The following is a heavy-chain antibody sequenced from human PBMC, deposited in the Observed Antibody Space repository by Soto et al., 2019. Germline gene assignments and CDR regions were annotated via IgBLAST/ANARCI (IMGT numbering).Heavy chain of an antibody. CDR1: GFTLGSYA. CDR2: ISYDGSDN. V-gene: IGHV3-30-3*01. Sequence: GALRLSWEVSGFTLGSYAMHWVRQAPGKGVEWVSVISYDGSDNYYSDSVKGRFTISRYNSKNTLYLHMNSLRPEDTAVYYCARDGTTTRAAGFDXWGQGTLVTVSX. CDR3: ARDGTTTRAAGFDX. J-gene: IGHJ4*02. D-gene: IGHD6-13*01.